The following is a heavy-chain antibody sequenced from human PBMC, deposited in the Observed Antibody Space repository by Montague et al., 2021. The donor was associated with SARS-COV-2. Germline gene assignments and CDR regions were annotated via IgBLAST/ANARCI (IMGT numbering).Heavy chain of an antibody. CDR3: ARRGYRGVRGLDA. CDR1: GGSFSDYC. D-gene: IGHD3-10*01. CDR2: INKSLSA. Sequence: SETLSLTCTVYGGSFSDYCCSWIRQPPGKGLGLIWEINKSLSAKTSPTLKRRVTISIDEAKCQFSLSLYLVTAADTALYYCARRGYRGVRGLDAWGRGTLVTVSS. J-gene: IGHJ3*01. V-gene: IGHV4-34*01.